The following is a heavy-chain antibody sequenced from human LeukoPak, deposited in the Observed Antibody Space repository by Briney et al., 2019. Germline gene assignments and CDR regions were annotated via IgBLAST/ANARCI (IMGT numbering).Heavy chain of an antibody. CDR1: GYSISSGYY. CDR3: ARDSSGPYPAFDY. V-gene: IGHV4-38-2*02. D-gene: IGHD3-22*01. J-gene: IGHJ4*02. CDR2: IYHSGST. Sequence: PSETLSLTCAVSGYSISSGYYWGWIRQPPGKGLEWIGSIYHSGSTYYNPSLKSRVTISVDTSKNQFSLKLSSVTAADTAVYYCARDSSGPYPAFDYWGQGTLVTVSS.